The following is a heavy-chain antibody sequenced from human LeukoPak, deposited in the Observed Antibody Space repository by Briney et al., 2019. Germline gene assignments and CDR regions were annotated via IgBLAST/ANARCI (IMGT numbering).Heavy chain of an antibody. D-gene: IGHD3-10*01. CDR3: ARTLVRGVSLFNTFDF. Sequence: PSQTLSLTCTVSGGSISSGYYYWSWIRQPAGKGLEWIGRVSVSGSTNYNPSLKSRVTISVDTSKNQFSLKMNSVTAADTAVYYCARTLVRGVSLFNTFDFWGQGTMVTVSS. CDR2: VSVSGST. CDR1: GGSISSGYYY. V-gene: IGHV4-61*02. J-gene: IGHJ3*01.